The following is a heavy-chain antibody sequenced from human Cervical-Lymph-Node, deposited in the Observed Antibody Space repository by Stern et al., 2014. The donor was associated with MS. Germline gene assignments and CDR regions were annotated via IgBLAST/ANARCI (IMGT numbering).Heavy chain of an antibody. CDR1: GGSISSGGYY. J-gene: IGHJ6*02. CDR3: ARDRGYSYGRYYYGMDV. V-gene: IGHV4-31*03. D-gene: IGHD5-18*01. CDR2: IYYSGST. Sequence: VQLVESGPGLVKPSQTLSLTCTVSGGSISSGGYYWSWIRQHPGKGLEGIGYIYYSGSTYYNPSLKSRVTISVDTSKNQFSLKLSSVTAADTAVYYCARDRGYSYGRYYYGMDVWGQGTTVTVSS.